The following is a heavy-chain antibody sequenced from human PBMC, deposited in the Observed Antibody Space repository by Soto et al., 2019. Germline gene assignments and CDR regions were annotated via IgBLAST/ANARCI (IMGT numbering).Heavy chain of an antibody. CDR2: IYYSGSR. J-gene: IGHJ6*02. CDR3: AKESGGYDSSTRYGLDV. Sequence: SETLSLTCSVSGGSINTVGYYWTWIRQQPGKGLEWIGYIYYSGSRDYNPSLKSRVSMSVDASKNQFSLNPTSVTAADTAVYYCAKESGGYDSSTRYGLDVWGQGTTVT. V-gene: IGHV4-31*03. CDR1: GGSINTVGYY. D-gene: IGHD6-25*01.